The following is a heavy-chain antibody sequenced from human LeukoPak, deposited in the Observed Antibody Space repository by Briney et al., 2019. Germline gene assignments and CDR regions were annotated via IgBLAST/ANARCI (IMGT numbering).Heavy chain of an antibody. V-gene: IGHV3-11*01. D-gene: IGHD3-22*01. CDR3: ARDGDSSGYYYVGAFDI. CDR1: GFTFSDYY. CDR2: INSSGTTT. Sequence: GGSLRLSCAASGFTFSDYYMSWIRQAPGKGLEWVSYINSSGTTTYYADSVKGRFTISRDNAKNSLYLQMNSLRAEDTAVYYCARDGDSSGYYYVGAFDIWGQGTMVTVSS. J-gene: IGHJ3*02.